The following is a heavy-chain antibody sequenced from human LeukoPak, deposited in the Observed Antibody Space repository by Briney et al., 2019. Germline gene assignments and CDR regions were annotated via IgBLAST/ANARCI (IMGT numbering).Heavy chain of an antibody. Sequence: SETLSLTCTVSGGSISSSSYYWGWIRQPPGKGLEWIGGIYYSGSTYYNPSLKSRVTISVDTSKNQFSLKLSSVTAADTAVYYCARHRITMVRGVITTFDYWGQGTLVTVSS. CDR2: IYYSGST. CDR1: GGSISSSSYY. J-gene: IGHJ4*02. V-gene: IGHV4-39*01. CDR3: ARHRITMVRGVITTFDY. D-gene: IGHD3-10*01.